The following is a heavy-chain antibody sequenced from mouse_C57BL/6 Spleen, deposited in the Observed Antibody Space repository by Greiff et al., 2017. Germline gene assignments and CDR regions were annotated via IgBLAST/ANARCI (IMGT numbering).Heavy chain of an antibody. J-gene: IGHJ3*01. CDR2: INPNNGGT. CDR1: GYTFTYYY. V-gene: IGHV1-26*01. CDR3: AEGTWFAY. Sequence: VQLQQSGPELVKPGASVKISCKASGYTFTYYYMNWVKQSHGKSLEWIGDINPNNGGTSYNQKFKGKATLTVDKSSSTAYMELRSLTSEDSAVYYCAEGTWFAYWGQGTLVTVSA.